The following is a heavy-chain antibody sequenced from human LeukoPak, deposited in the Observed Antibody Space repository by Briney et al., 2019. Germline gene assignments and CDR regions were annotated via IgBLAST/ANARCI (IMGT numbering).Heavy chain of an antibody. V-gene: IGHV1-2*02. CDR2: INPNSGGT. CDR1: GNSFTDSF. CDR3: ARVNQYCDYVWGSYRRYYYFDY. J-gene: IGHJ4*02. D-gene: IGHD3-16*02. Sequence: LRASVKVSCKASGNSFTDSFIHWVRQAPGQGLEWMGWINPNSGGTNYAQKFQGRATMTRDTSISTAYMELSRLRSDDTAVYYCARVNQYCDYVWGSYRRYYYFDYWGQGTLVTVSS.